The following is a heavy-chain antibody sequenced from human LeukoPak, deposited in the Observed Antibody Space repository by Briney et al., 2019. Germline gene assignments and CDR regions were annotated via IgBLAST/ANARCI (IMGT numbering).Heavy chain of an antibody. CDR1: GYTFTGYY. D-gene: IGHD5-12*01. CDR3: ARGGYSGYDWPDY. J-gene: IGHJ4*02. CDR2: INPNSGGT. Sequence: ASVKVSFKASGYTFTGYYMHWVRQAPGQGLEWMGWINPNSGGTNYAQKVQGRVTMTRDTSISTAYMELSRLRSDDTAVYYCARGGYSGYDWPDYWGQGTLVTVSS. V-gene: IGHV1-2*02.